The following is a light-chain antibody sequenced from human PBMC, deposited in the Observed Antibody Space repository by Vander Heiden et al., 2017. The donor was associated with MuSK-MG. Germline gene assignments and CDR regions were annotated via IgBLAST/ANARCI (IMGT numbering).Light chain of an antibody. CDR3: QQYNNWPPLT. CDR2: GAS. J-gene: IGKJ4*01. V-gene: IGKV3-15*01. Sequence: EIVMTQSPATLSVPPGERATLSCRASQSVSSNLAWYQQKPGQAPRLLIYGASTRATGIPARFSGSGSGTEFTLTISSLQSEEFAVYYCQQYNNWPPLTFGGGTKVEIK. CDR1: QSVSSN.